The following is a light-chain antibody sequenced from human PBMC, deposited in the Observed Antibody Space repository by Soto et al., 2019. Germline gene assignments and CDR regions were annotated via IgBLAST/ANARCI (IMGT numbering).Light chain of an antibody. CDR2: LGS. V-gene: IGKV2-28*01. Sequence: DIVMTQSPLSLPVTPGEPASISCRSCQSLLHSNGYNYLDWYLQKPGQSPQLLIYLGSNRASGVPDRFSGSGSGTDFTLKISRGEAEDVGVYYCMQALQTPWTFGQGTKVEIK. CDR1: QSLLHSNGYNY. CDR3: MQALQTPWT. J-gene: IGKJ1*01.